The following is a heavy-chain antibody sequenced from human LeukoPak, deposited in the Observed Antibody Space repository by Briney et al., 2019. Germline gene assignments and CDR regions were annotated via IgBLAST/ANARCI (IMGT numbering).Heavy chain of an antibody. Sequence: GRSLRLSCAASGFTFSSYAMHWVRQAPGKGLEWVAVISYDGSNKYYADSVKGRFTISRDNSKNTLYLQMNSLRAEDTAVYYCAPDPYCSGGSCSVDYWGQGTLVTVSS. V-gene: IGHV3-30-3*01. CDR2: ISYDGSNK. CDR1: GFTFSSYA. CDR3: APDPYCSGGSCSVDY. D-gene: IGHD2-15*01. J-gene: IGHJ4*02.